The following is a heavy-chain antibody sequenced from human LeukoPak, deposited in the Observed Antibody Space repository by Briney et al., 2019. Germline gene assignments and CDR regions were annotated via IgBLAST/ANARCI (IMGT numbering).Heavy chain of an antibody. CDR3: ARVFKDKGGFGDRTNYYFDY. Sequence: SVKVSCKASGGTFSIYAISWVRQAPGQGLEWMGGIIPIFGTANYAQKFQGRVTITADESTSTAYMELSSLRSEDTAVYYCARVFKDKGGFGDRTNYYFDYWGQGTLVTVSS. D-gene: IGHD3-10*01. J-gene: IGHJ4*02. CDR2: IIPIFGTA. CDR1: GGTFSIYA. V-gene: IGHV1-69*01.